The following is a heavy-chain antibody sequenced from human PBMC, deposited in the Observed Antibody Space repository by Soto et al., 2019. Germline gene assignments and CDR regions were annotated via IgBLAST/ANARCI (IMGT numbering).Heavy chain of an antibody. Sequence: ASVKVSCKASGYTFTGYYMHWVRQVPGQGLEWMGWINPNSGGTNYAQKFQGWVTMTRDTSISTAYMELSRLRSDDTAVYYCARDGGQSNGMDVWGQGTTVTVSS. CDR1: GYTFTGYY. CDR2: INPNSGGT. CDR3: ARDGGQSNGMDV. D-gene: IGHD6-19*01. J-gene: IGHJ6*02. V-gene: IGHV1-2*04.